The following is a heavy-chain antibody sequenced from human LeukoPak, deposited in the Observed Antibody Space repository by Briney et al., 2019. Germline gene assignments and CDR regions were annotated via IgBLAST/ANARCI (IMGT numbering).Heavy chain of an antibody. CDR1: GGTFSSYA. Sequence: ASVKVSCKASGGTFSSYAISWVRQAPGQGLEWMGGIVPIFGTASYAQKFQGRVTITADKSTGTAYMELSSLRSEDTAVYYCARDPLDGSGSYFGYWGQGTLVTVSS. CDR2: IVPIFGTA. CDR3: ARDPLDGSGSYFGY. D-gene: IGHD3-10*01. J-gene: IGHJ4*02. V-gene: IGHV1-69*06.